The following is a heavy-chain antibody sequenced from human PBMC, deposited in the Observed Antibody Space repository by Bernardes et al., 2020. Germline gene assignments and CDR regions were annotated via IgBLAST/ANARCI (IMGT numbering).Heavy chain of an antibody. CDR1: GFTFSSYA. CDR2: ISGSGGST. CDR3: AKWGVGYYGSGSYYNYGMDV. J-gene: IGHJ6*02. V-gene: IGHV3-23*01. Sequence: GWSLRLSCAASGFTFSSYALSWVRQAPGKGLEWVSAISGSGGSTYYADSVKGRFTISRDNSKNTLYLQMNSLRAEDTAVYYCAKWGVGYYGSGSYYNYGMDVWGQGTTVTVSS. D-gene: IGHD3-10*01.